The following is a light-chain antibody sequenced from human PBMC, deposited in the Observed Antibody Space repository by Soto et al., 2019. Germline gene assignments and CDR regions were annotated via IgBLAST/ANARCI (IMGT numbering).Light chain of an antibody. V-gene: IGKV3D-20*01. CDR1: QSVSSSS. CDR2: GAS. J-gene: IGKJ1*01. Sequence: EIVLTQSPATLALSPGERATLSCGASQSVSSSSLAWYQQKPGLAPRLLIYGASTRATGIPDKFSGSGSGTDFTLTISRLEPEDFAVYYCQQYGSSPWTFGQGTKVEIK. CDR3: QQYGSSPWT.